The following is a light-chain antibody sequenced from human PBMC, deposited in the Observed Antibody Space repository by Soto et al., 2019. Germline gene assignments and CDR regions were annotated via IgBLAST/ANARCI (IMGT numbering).Light chain of an antibody. CDR3: QQRSNWYT. J-gene: IGKJ2*01. V-gene: IGKV3-11*01. CDR2: DTS. CDR1: QSVNYY. Sequence: EVVLTQSPATLSLSPGETATLSCMASQSVNYYLAWYQQKPGQAPRLLIYDTSKRATGIPARFSGSGSGTDFTLSIRSLEPEDSAVYYCQQRSNWYTFGQGTKLEIK.